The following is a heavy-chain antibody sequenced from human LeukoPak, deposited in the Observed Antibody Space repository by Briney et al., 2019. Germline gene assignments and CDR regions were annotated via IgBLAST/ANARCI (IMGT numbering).Heavy chain of an antibody. J-gene: IGHJ6*02. CDR2: IYYSGST. CDR3: ARPTPGIAAAGGPDV. Sequence: PSETLSLTCTVSGGSISSSSYYWGWIRQPPGKGLEWIGSIYYSGSTYYNPSLKSRVTISVDTSKNQFSLKLSSVTAADTAVYYCARPTPGIAAAGGPDVWGQGTTVTVSS. D-gene: IGHD6-13*01. V-gene: IGHV4-39*07. CDR1: GGSISSSSYY.